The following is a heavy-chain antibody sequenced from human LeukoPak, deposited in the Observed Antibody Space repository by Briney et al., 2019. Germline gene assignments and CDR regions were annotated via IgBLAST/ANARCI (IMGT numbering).Heavy chain of an antibody. CDR1: GGSISSNY. D-gene: IGHD2-15*01. V-gene: IGHV4-59*01. J-gene: IGHJ5*02. CDR3: ARAGSPNWFDP. Sequence: SETLSLTCTVSGGSISSNYWSWIRQPPGKGLEWIGYIYYSGSTNYNPSLKSRVTISVDTSKNQFSLKLSSVTAADTAVYYCARAGSPNWFDPWGQGTLVTVSS. CDR2: IYYSGST.